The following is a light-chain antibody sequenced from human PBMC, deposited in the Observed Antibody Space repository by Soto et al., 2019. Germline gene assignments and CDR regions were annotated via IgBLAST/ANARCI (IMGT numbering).Light chain of an antibody. CDR3: HQRQRWPRT. Sequence: EIVLTQSPATLSASPGERAALSCRASQTVGVRLAWYQHKPGQAPRLLIYEASNRAAGVPGRFSGSGSGTDCTLTSTRLEPEDFAFYYCHQRQRWPRTFGQGTKVDIK. CDR1: QTVGVR. J-gene: IGKJ1*01. CDR2: EAS. V-gene: IGKV3-11*01.